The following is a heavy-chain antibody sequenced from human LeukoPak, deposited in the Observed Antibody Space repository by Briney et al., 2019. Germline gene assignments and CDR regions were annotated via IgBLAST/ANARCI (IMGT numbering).Heavy chain of an antibody. CDR1: GGSFSGYY. Sequence: SETLSLTCGAYGGSFSGYYWSWIRQPPGKGLEWIGEINHSGSTNYNPSLKSRVTISVDTSKNQFSLKLSSVTAADTAVYYCARGGLAARRPNFDYWGQGTLVTVSS. V-gene: IGHV4-34*01. CDR3: ARGGLAARRPNFDY. D-gene: IGHD6-6*01. CDR2: INHSGST. J-gene: IGHJ4*02.